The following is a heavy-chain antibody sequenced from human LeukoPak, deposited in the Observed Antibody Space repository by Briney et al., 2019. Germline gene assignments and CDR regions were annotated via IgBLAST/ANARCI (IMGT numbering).Heavy chain of an antibody. CDR3: ARGPRNDP. CDR2: VFYSGTA. D-gene: IGHD1-14*01. J-gene: IGHJ5*02. V-gene: IGHV4-39*07. Sequence: PSETLSLTCSVSADSITSDTYHWGWIRQPPGKGLQWIGSVFYSGTAYYNPSLRGRVTISVDTSKNQFSLRLNSMTDADTAVYFCARGPRNDPWGQGTLVTVSS. CDR1: ADSITSDTYH.